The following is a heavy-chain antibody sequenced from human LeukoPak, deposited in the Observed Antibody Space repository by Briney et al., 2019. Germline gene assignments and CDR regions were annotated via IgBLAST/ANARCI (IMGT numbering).Heavy chain of an antibody. CDR2: IYTSGST. V-gene: IGHV4-61*02. D-gene: IGHD4-23*01. CDR3: ARISLGRWWFDP. J-gene: IGHJ5*02. CDR1: GGSISSGSYY. Sequence: SETLSLTCTVSGGSISSGSYYWSWIRQPAGKGLEWIGRIYTSGSTNYNPSLKSRVTISVDTSKNQFSLKLSSVTAADTAVYYCARISLGRWWFDPWGQGTLVTVSS.